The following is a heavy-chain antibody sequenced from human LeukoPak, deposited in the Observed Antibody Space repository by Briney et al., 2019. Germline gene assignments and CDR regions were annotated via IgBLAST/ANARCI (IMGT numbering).Heavy chain of an antibody. Sequence: PGGSLRLSCAASGFTFDDYAMHWVRQAPGKGLEWVSGISWNSGSIGYADSVKGRFTISRDNAKNSLYLQMNSLRAEDTALYYCAKDIEYSIYGMDVWGQGTTVTVSS. J-gene: IGHJ6*02. D-gene: IGHD2/OR15-2a*01. V-gene: IGHV3-9*01. CDR1: GFTFDDYA. CDR2: ISWNSGSI. CDR3: AKDIEYSIYGMDV.